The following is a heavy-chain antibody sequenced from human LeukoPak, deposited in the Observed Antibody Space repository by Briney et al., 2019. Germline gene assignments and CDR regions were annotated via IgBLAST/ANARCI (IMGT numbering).Heavy chain of an antibody. V-gene: IGHV3-20*04. CDR3: ARARYYDSDGYYYRSGYFDY. CDR1: GFSFEDYG. D-gene: IGHD3-22*01. J-gene: IGHJ4*02. CDR2: INWNGDDT. Sequence: SGTSLRLSCVASGFSFEDYGMSWVRQAPGKGLEWVASINWNGDDTSYADSVRGRFTISRDNAKNSLYLKMNSLRAEDTALYYCARARYYDSDGYYYRSGYFDYWGQGTLVTVSS.